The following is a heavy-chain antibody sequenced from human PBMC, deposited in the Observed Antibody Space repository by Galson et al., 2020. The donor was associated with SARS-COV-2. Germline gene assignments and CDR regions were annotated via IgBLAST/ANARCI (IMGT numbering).Heavy chain of an antibody. V-gene: IGHV3-21*01. CDR3: ARGSYDSSGYYELAFDI. D-gene: IGHD3-22*01. CDR1: GFTFSSYS. CDR2: ISSSRSYI. J-gene: IGHJ3*02. Sequence: GESLKISCAASGFTFSSYSMNWVRQAPGKGLEWVSSISSSRSYIYYADSVKGRFTISRDNAKNSLYLQMNSLRAEDTAVYYCARGSYDSSGYYELAFDIWGQGTMVTVSS.